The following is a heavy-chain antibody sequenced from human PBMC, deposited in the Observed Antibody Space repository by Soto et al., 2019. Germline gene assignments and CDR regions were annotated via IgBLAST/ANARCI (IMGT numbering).Heavy chain of an antibody. J-gene: IGHJ4*02. D-gene: IGHD3-16*01. CDR3: AKVEYDYIWGSLPIDY. Sequence: GGSLRLSCAASGFTFSSYGMHWVRQAPGKGLEWVAVISYDGSNKYYADSVKVRFTISRDNSKNTLYLQMNSLRAEDTAVYYCAKVEYDYIWGSLPIDYWGQGTLVTVSS. CDR2: ISYDGSNK. CDR1: GFTFSSYG. V-gene: IGHV3-30*18.